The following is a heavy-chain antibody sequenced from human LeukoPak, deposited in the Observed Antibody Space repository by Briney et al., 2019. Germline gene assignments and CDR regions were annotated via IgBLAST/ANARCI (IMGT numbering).Heavy chain of an antibody. CDR1: GFTFSSYS. V-gene: IGHV3-21*01. J-gene: IGHJ4*02. Sequence: GGSLRLSCAASGFTFSSYSMNWVRQAPGKGLEWVSSISSSSSYIYYADSVKGRFTISRDNAKNSLYLQTNSLRAEDTAVYYCARDILTGSSGYWGQGTLVTVSS. CDR3: ARDILTGSSGY. CDR2: ISSSSSYI. D-gene: IGHD3-9*01.